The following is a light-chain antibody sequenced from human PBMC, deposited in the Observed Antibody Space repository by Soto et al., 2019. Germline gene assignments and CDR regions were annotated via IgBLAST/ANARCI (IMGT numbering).Light chain of an antibody. Sequence: DIQMTQSPSSLSASVGDRVTITCRASQNIRTFLNWYQQKPGKAPILLMYESSTLQSGVPSSFNGSGSGTDFTLTISSLQREDFGTYYCQQSYDTPYTFGQGTKLEI. CDR1: QNIRTF. J-gene: IGKJ2*01. CDR2: ESS. V-gene: IGKV1-39*01. CDR3: QQSYDTPYT.